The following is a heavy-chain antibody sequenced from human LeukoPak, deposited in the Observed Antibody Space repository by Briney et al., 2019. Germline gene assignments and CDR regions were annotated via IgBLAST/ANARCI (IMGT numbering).Heavy chain of an antibody. CDR1: DGSISTSF. D-gene: IGHD6-13*01. Sequence: PSETLSLTCTVSDGSISTSFWSWIRQPPGKGLEWIGYVYYSGNTDYNPSLKSRVITSIDTSKKQFSLKLSSVTAADTAVYYCARVLFGSSSWHDYYMDVRGKGTTVTVSS. CDR2: VYYSGNT. CDR3: ARVLFGSSSWHDYYMDV. V-gene: IGHV4-59*01. J-gene: IGHJ6*03.